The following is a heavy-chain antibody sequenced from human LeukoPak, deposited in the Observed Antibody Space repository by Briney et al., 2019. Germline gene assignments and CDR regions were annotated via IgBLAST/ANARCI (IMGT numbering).Heavy chain of an antibody. D-gene: IGHD2-15*01. V-gene: IGHV3-30*02. Sequence: HTGGSLILSCAASGFTFSSYGMPWVRQAPGKGLEWVAFIRYDGSNKYYADSVKGRFTISRDNSKNTLSLQMNSRGSDDTAVYYCARVLCSGGSCYSLRDYYYYYMDVWGKGTTVTVSS. CDR1: GFTFSSYG. CDR2: IRYDGSNK. J-gene: IGHJ6*03. CDR3: ARVLCSGGSCYSLRDYYYYYMDV.